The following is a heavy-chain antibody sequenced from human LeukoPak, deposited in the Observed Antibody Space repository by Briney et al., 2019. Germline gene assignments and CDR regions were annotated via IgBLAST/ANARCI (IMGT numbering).Heavy chain of an antibody. V-gene: IGHV4-38-2*01. CDR2: FYHSGST. CDR1: GYSISSGYY. Sequence: SETLSLTCAVSGYSISSGYYWGWIRQPPGKGLEWIGSFYHSGSTYYNPSLKSRVTISVDTSKNQLSLKLSSLTAADTAVYYCARHEYSGSYYGLSWFDPWGQGTLVTVSS. CDR3: ARHEYSGSYYGLSWFDP. D-gene: IGHD1-26*01. J-gene: IGHJ5*02.